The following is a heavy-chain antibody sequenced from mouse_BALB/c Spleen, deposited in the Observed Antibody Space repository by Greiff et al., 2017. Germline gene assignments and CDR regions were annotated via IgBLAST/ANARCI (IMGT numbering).Heavy chain of an antibody. CDR3: ARGWDYGDWFAY. D-gene: IGHD1-2*01. J-gene: IGHJ3*01. Sequence: EVQRVESGGGLVQPGGSRKLSCAASGFTFSSFGMHWVRQAPEKGLEWVAYISSGSSTIYYADTVKGRFTISRDNPKNTLFLQMTSLRSEDTAMYYCARGWDYGDWFAYWGQGTLVTVSA. CDR1: GFTFSSFG. V-gene: IGHV5-17*02. CDR2: ISSGSSTI.